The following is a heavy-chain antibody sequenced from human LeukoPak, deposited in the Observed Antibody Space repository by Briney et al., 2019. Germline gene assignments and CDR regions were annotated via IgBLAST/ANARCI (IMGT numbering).Heavy chain of an antibody. CDR2: IDWDGDK. D-gene: IGHD6-13*01. J-gene: IGHJ4*02. CDR1: GFSLSTSGMC. V-gene: IGHV2-70*11. CDR3: ARIRGSRYYFDY. Sequence: ESGPTLVNPTQTLTLTCTFSGFSLSTSGMCVSWIRQPPGKALEWLARIDWDGDKYYNTSLKTRLTISKDTSKNQVVLTMTNMDPVGTATYYCARIRGSRYYFDYWGQGTLVTVSS.